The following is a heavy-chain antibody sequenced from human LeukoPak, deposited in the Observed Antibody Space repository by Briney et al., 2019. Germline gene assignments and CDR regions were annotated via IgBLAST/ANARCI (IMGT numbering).Heavy chain of an antibody. Sequence: ASVKVSCKASGYTFTSYGISWVRQATGQGLEWMGWMNPNSDNPGYAQKFQGRVTMTRNTSISTAYMELSSLRSEDTAVYYCARGHYDSSGYNYVMYYFDYWGQGTLVTVSS. J-gene: IGHJ4*02. CDR3: ARGHYDSSGYNYVMYYFDY. CDR1: GYTFTSYG. CDR2: MNPNSDNP. V-gene: IGHV1-8*02. D-gene: IGHD3-22*01.